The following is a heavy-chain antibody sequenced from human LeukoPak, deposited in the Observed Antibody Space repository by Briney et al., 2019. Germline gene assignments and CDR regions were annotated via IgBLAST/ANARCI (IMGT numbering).Heavy chain of an antibody. Sequence: GASVKVSCKASGYTFTSYGISWVRQAPGQGLEWMGWINPNSGGTNYAQKFQGRVTMTRDTSISTAYMELSRLRSDDTAVYYCARVGEWLRPDNWFDPWGQGTLVTVSS. CDR3: ARVGEWLRPDNWFDP. V-gene: IGHV1-2*02. J-gene: IGHJ5*02. CDR2: INPNSGGT. CDR1: GYTFTSYG. D-gene: IGHD5-12*01.